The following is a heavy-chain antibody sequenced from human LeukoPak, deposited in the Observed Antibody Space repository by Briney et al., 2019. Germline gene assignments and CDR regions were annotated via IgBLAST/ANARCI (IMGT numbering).Heavy chain of an antibody. Sequence: SETLSLTCAVYGGSFSGYYWSWIRQPPGKGLEWLGEINHSGSTNYNPSLKSRVTISVDTSKNQFSLKLSSVTAADTAVYYCARNSYGYGGWFDPWGQGTLVTVSS. J-gene: IGHJ5*02. V-gene: IGHV4-34*01. D-gene: IGHD5-18*01. CDR1: GGSFSGYY. CDR2: INHSGST. CDR3: ARNSYGYGGWFDP.